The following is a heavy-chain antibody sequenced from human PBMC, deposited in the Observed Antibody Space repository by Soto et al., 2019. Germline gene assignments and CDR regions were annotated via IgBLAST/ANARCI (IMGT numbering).Heavy chain of an antibody. Sequence: PGGSLRLSCAASGFNFADFVMHWVRQAPGKRLENITGIWTDSSRRAYAGSEKGQFIISRDNDKNALYLQMNSLRTNNTAFYYCVKDLLNGSVDHWDHGTMVTVSS. J-gene: IGHJ4*01. CDR1: GFNFADFV. V-gene: IGHV3-9*01. D-gene: IGHD2-8*01. CDR3: VKDLLNGSVDH. CDR2: IWTDSSRR.